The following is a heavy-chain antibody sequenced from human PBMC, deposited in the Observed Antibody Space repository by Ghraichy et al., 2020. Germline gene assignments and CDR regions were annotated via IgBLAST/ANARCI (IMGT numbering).Heavy chain of an antibody. CDR3: ARDGSWDSWNGSYKWDWFDP. D-gene: IGHD3-3*01. CDR1: GDSISSFY. Sequence: SETLSLTCNVSGDSISSFYCSWIRQFPGGRLEWIVSLYYSGSTHYSPSLKSRVTLSADTSTNQFSLKLRSVTAADTAIYYCARDGSWDSWNGSYKWDWFDPWGQGTLVTVSS. CDR2: LYYSGST. V-gene: IGHV4-59*13. J-gene: IGHJ5*02.